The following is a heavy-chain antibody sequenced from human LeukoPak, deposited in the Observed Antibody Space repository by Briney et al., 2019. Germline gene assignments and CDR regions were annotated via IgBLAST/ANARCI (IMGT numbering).Heavy chain of an antibody. Sequence: GGSLRLSCAASGFTFSTYTMSWVRLAPGKGLEWVSSISSSGRYIYYADSVKGRVTISRDNAGNSLYMQIIILRDEDTAVYSCARYPSEASHPYYFAFWGRGTLVTVSS. J-gene: IGHJ4*02. CDR2: ISSSGRYI. V-gene: IGHV3-21*01. CDR3: ARYPSEASHPYYFAF. CDR1: GFTFSTYT.